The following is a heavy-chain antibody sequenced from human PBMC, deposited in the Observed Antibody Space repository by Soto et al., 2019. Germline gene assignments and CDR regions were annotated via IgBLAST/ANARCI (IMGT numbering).Heavy chain of an antibody. CDR2: IYYSGST. CDR3: ARVWGGAFNI. Sequence: SETLSLTCTVSGGSISSYYWSWIRQPPGKGLEWIGYIYYSGSTNYNPSLKSRVTISVDTSKNQFSLKLSSVTAADTAVYYCARVWGGAFNIWGQGTMVTVSS. D-gene: IGHD3-10*01. CDR1: GGSISSYY. J-gene: IGHJ3*02. V-gene: IGHV4-59*01.